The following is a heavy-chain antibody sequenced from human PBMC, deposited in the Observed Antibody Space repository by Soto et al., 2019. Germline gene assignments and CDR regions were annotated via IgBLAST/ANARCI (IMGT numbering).Heavy chain of an antibody. CDR2: ISDQGKNM. V-gene: IGHV3-30*18. Sequence: QVHLVESGGGVVQPGKSLRLSCAASGFTFRDYAMHWVRQAPGKGLEWVAVISDQGKNMHYGDSVKGRFTISRDNSKNTLYLQIHSLRAEDTAVYYCAKDRYLSGWEGYFDYWGQGTLVIVSS. CDR1: GFTFRDYA. CDR3: AKDRYLSGWEGYFDY. J-gene: IGHJ4*02. D-gene: IGHD3-9*01.